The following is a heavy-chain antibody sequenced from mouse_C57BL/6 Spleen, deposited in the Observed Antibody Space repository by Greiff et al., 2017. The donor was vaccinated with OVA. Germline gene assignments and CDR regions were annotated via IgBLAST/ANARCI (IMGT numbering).Heavy chain of an antibody. CDR3: ARQSWDYAMDY. Sequence: EVQLVESGGGLVKPGGSLKLSCAASGFTFSDYGMHWVRQAPEKGLEWVAYISSGSSTIYYADTVKGRFTISRDNAKNTLFLQMTSLRSEDTAMYYCARQSWDYAMDYWGQGTSVTVSS. CDR1: GFTFSDYG. CDR2: ISSGSSTI. J-gene: IGHJ4*01. V-gene: IGHV5-17*01. D-gene: IGHD4-1*01.